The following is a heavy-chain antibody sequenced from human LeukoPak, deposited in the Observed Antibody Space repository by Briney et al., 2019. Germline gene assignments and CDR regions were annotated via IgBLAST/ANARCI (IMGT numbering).Heavy chain of an antibody. CDR2: LDHSGTT. CDR1: GGPISTPY. Sequence: TSETLSLTCTVSGGPISTPYWGWIRQPPGEGLEWIGYLDHSGTTNCNPSLKSRVTISVDTSKNQFSLKLTSVTAADTAVYYRARLYCYAGSCYAGLDHWGQGTLVTVSS. J-gene: IGHJ4*02. V-gene: IGHV4-59*08. CDR3: ARLYCYAGSCYAGLDH. D-gene: IGHD3-22*01.